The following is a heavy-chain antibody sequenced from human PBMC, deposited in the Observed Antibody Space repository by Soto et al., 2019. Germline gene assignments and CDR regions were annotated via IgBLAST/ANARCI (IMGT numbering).Heavy chain of an antibody. Sequence: VSLRLPCVASGFSVSGTYMAWARQAPGKGLQWVSVIYSGGAIYYLDSVKGRFTISIDKANKTLSLQMNSLRVEDSALYYCARSSNWKYFFDSWGQGTLVTVSS. J-gene: IGHJ4*02. V-gene: IGHV3-53*01. CDR1: GFSVSGTY. CDR3: ARSSNWKYFFDS. CDR2: IYSGGAI. D-gene: IGHD1-20*01.